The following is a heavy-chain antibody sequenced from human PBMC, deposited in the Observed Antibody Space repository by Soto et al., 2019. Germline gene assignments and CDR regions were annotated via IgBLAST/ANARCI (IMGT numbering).Heavy chain of an antibody. D-gene: IGHD2-15*01. CDR1: GFTFYNSW. V-gene: IGHV3-15*07. CDR2: IKRNSDGGRT. CDR3: TTGSVEGV. Sequence: DVQLVESGGGLVKPGGSLRLSCAASGFTFYNSWMNWVRQAPGKGLEWVGRIKRNSDGGRTDYAAPVKGSFTISRDDSETTLYLQMNSLKTEDTAVYYCTTGSVEGVWGQGTTVSVSS. J-gene: IGHJ6*02.